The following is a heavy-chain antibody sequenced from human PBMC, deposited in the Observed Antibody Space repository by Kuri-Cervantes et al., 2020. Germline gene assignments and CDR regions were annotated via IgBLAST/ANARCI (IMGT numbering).Heavy chain of an antibody. V-gene: IGHV1-8*01. Sequence: ASVKVYCKASGYTFTSYDINWVRQATGQGLEWMGWMNPNSGNTGYAQKFQGRVTMTRNTSISTAYMELSSLRSEDTAVYYCARGPPMVRGVSNYWGQGTLVPSPQ. CDR3: ARGPPMVRGVSNY. CDR1: GYTFTSYD. CDR2: MNPNSGNT. D-gene: IGHD3-10*01. J-gene: IGHJ4*02.